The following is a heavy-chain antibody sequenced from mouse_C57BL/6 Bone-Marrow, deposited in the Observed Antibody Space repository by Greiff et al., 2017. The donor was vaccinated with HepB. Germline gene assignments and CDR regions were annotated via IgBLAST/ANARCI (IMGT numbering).Heavy chain of an antibody. CDR2: INPNNGGT. CDR3: ARDPGFYYGSSHWYFDV. Sequence: VKQSHGKSLEWIGDINPNNGGTIYNQKFKGKATLTVDKSSSTAYMELRSLTSEDTAVYYCARDPGFYYGSSHWYFDVWGTGTTVTVSS. J-gene: IGHJ1*03. V-gene: IGHV1-18*01. D-gene: IGHD1-1*01.